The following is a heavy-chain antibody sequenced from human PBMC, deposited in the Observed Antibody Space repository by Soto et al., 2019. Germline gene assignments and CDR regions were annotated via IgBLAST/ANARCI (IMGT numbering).Heavy chain of an antibody. D-gene: IGHD5-18*01. CDR2: IYYSGST. CDR3: ARQKMDTAMVIGNWCDP. CDR1: GGSISSSSYY. Sequence: SETLSLTCTVSGGSISSSSYYWGWIRQPPGKGLEWIGSIYYSGSTYYNPSLKSRVTISVDTSKNQFSLKLSSVTAADTAVYYCARQKMDTAMVIGNWCDPWGQGTLVTVSS. J-gene: IGHJ5*02. V-gene: IGHV4-39*01.